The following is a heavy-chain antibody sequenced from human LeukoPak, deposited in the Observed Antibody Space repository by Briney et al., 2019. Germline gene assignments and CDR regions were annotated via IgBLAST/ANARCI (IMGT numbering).Heavy chain of an antibody. Sequence: GGSLRLSCGASGFTFSSYAMSWVRQTPGKGLEWVSGISGSGGSTHYADSVKGRFTISRDNSKNTLYLQMNSLRAEDTAVYYCARAKFDSSGYYYRGFDIWGQGTMVTVSS. CDR2: ISGSGGST. CDR3: ARAKFDSSGYYYRGFDI. D-gene: IGHD3-22*01. CDR1: GFTFSSYA. J-gene: IGHJ3*02. V-gene: IGHV3-23*01.